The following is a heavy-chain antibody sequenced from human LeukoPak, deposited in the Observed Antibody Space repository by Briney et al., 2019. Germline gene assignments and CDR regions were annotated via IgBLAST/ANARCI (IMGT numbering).Heavy chain of an antibody. CDR1: GYSFTSYG. V-gene: IGHV1-18*01. D-gene: IGHD3-10*01. CDR3: ARGLSLGRFGEIRPYDY. CDR2: ISAYNGNT. Sequence: ASVKVSCKASGYSFTSYGISWVRQAPGQGLEWMGWISAYNGNTNYAQKLQGRVTMTTDTSTSTAYMELRSLRSDDTAVYYCARGLSLGRFGEIRPYDYWGQGTLVTVSS. J-gene: IGHJ4*02.